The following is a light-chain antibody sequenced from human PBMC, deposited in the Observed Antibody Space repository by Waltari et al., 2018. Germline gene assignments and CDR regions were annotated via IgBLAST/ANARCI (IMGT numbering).Light chain of an antibody. CDR3: CSYAGSSTFPYV. CDR2: EVT. Sequence: QSALTQPASVSGSPGQSITISCTGTSSDVGSYNLVSWYQHHPGKAPKLKLYEVTKPPSGVSNRFSGAKSGNTAFLTISGLQAEDEADYYCCSYAGSSTFPYVFGTGTKVTVL. CDR1: SSDVGSYNL. J-gene: IGLJ1*01. V-gene: IGLV2-23*02.